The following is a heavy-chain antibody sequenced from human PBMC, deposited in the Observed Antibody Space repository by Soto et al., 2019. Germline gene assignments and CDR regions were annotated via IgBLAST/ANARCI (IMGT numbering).Heavy chain of an antibody. D-gene: IGHD3-22*01. CDR3: ARGGFYDTTGPFSDAFDI. CDR1: GFTFSNYG. Sequence: RRLSCAASGFTFSNYGMHWVRQAPGKGLEWVAIIWYDGSNKYFADSVKGRFTISRDNSKNTLFLQMNSLRAEDTALYYCARGGFYDTTGPFSDAFDIWGQGTMVTVSS. J-gene: IGHJ3*02. V-gene: IGHV3-33*01. CDR2: IWYDGSNK.